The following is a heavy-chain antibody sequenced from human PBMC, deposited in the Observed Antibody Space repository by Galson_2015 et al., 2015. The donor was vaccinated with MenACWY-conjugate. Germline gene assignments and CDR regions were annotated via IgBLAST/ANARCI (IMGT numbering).Heavy chain of an antibody. CDR1: GFTFTGYE. Sequence: SLRLSCAASGFTFTGYEFNWVCQAPGKGPEWLSYISKSGSPIFYADSVKGRFTISRGNTKKSLFLQMNSLRGGDTGVYYCARVGTWIHQYFYYMD. V-gene: IGHV3-48*03. J-gene: IGHJ6*03. D-gene: IGHD5-18*01. CDR2: ISKSGSPI. CDR3: ARVGTWIHQYFYYMD.